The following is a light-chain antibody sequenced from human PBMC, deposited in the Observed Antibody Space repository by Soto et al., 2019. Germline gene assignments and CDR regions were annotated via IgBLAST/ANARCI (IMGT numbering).Light chain of an antibody. CDR3: QQRAGWT. CDR2: DAS. Sequence: EIVLTQSPATLSLSPGERATLSCRASQSVSSYLAWYQQKPGQAPRLLIYDASNRATGIPARFSGSGSGTDFTLTISSLEPEDFAVYYCQQRAGWTFGQATRVEIK. CDR1: QSVSSY. V-gene: IGKV3-11*01. J-gene: IGKJ1*01.